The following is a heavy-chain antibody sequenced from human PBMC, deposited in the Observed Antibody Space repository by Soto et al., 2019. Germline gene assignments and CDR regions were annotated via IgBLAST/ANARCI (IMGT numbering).Heavy chain of an antibody. CDR2: ISGSGGST. D-gene: IGHD2-2*01. CDR1: GFTFSSYA. V-gene: IGHV3-23*01. CDR3: ATDLGYCSSTSCYAGVF. Sequence: GGSLRLSCAASGFTFSSYAMSWVRQAPGKGLEWVSAISGSGGSTYYADSVKGRFTISRDNSKNTLYLQMNSLRAEDTAVYYCATDLGYCSSTSCYAGVFWGQGTLVTVSS. J-gene: IGHJ4*02.